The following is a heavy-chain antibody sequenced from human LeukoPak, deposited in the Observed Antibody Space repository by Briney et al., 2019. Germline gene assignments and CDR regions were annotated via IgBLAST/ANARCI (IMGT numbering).Heavy chain of an antibody. J-gene: IGHJ5*02. D-gene: IGHD6-13*01. CDR1: GGSISSGSYY. CDR2: IYYSGST. V-gene: IGHV4-39*07. CDR3: ARFQRRGSSWYGGWFDP. Sequence: KPSQTLSLTCTVSGGSISSGSYYWGWIRQPPGKGLEWIGSIYYSGSTYYNPSLKSRVTISVDTSKNQFSLKLSSVTAADTAVYYCARFQRRGSSWYGGWFDPWGQGTLVTVSS.